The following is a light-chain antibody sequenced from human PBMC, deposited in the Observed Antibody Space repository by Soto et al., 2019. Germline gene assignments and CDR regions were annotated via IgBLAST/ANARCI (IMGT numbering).Light chain of an antibody. CDR3: QQYNNWPYT. Sequence: EIMMTQSPATLSVSPGERATLSCWSSQSINSNLAWYQHKRGQAPRLLFYGASTRTTGVPARFSGSGSGTGFTLTISSLQSEDFAIYYCQQYNNWPYTFGQGTKLEIK. CDR2: GAS. CDR1: QSINSN. V-gene: IGKV3-15*01. J-gene: IGKJ2*01.